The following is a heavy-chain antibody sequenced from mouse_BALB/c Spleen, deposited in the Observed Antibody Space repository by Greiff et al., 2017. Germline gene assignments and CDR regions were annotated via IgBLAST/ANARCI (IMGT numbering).Heavy chain of an antibody. V-gene: IGHV6-6*02. CDR1: GFTFSSYW. J-gene: IGHJ1*01. Sequence: EVMLVESGGGLVQPGGSMKLSCVASGFTFSSYWMSWVRQSPEKGLEWVAEIRLKSDNYATHYAESVKGKFTISRDDSKSRLYLQMNSLRAEDTGIYYCTSGKGYWYFDVWGAGTTVTVSS. CDR3: TSGKGYWYFDV. D-gene: IGHD4-1*01. CDR2: IRLKSDNYAT.